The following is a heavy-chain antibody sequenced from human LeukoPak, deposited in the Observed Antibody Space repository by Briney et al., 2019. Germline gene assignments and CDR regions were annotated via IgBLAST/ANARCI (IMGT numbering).Heavy chain of an antibody. CDR1: GYTFTSYD. CDR3: ARKKTYDFWSGYYLAGYYYYGMDV. J-gene: IGHJ6*02. CDR2: MNPNSGNT. Sequence: ASVKVSCKASGYTFTSYDINWVRQATGQGLEWMGWMNPNSGNTGYAQKFQGRVTMTRNTSISTAHMELSSLRSEDTAVYYCARKKTYDFWSGYYLAGYYYYGMDVWGQGTTVTVSS. D-gene: IGHD3-3*01. V-gene: IGHV1-8*01.